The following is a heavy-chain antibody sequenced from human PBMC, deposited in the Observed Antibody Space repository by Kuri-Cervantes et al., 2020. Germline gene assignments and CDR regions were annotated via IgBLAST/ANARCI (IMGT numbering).Heavy chain of an antibody. CDR3: TARHDDSGVYLFLDY. V-gene: IGHV3-15*01. Sequence: GESLKISCAASGLTFSHAWMSWVRQAPGKGLEWVGRIKSNSDGGATDYAAPVKDRFSISRDDSKRILYLQMASLKIEDTATYYCTARHDDSGVYLFLDYWGHGTPVTVSS. CDR2: IKSNSDGGAT. J-gene: IGHJ4*01. CDR1: GLTFSHAW. D-gene: IGHD5/OR15-5a*01.